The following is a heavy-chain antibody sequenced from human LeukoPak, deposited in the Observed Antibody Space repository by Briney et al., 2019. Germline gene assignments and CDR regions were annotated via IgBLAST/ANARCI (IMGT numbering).Heavy chain of an antibody. Sequence: SETLSLTCTVSGGSISSSSYYWGWIRQPPGKGLEWIGSIYYSGSTYYNPSLKSRVTISADTSKNQFSLKLSSVTAADTAVYYCARQKDIVVVPAAFFDYWGQGTLVTVSS. CDR3: ARQKDIVVVPAAFFDY. V-gene: IGHV4-39*01. CDR1: GGSISSSSYY. CDR2: IYYSGST. J-gene: IGHJ4*02. D-gene: IGHD2-2*01.